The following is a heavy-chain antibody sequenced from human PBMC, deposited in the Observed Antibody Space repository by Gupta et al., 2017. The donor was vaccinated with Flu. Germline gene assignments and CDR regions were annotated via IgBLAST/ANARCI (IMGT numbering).Heavy chain of an antibody. CDR2: IIPIFGTT. J-gene: IGHJ5*02. D-gene: IGHD2-15*01. CDR1: GGTFSNYA. CDR3: TSACSGGGCYSSGDWFDP. Sequence: QVQLVQSGAEVKKPGSSVKVSCKASGGTFSNYAISWVRQAPGQGLEWMGGIIPIFGTTKYAQKFQGRVTITADKSTGTAYMELSSLRSEDTAVYYCTSACSGGGCYSSGDWFDPWGQGTLVTVST. V-gene: IGHV1-69*06.